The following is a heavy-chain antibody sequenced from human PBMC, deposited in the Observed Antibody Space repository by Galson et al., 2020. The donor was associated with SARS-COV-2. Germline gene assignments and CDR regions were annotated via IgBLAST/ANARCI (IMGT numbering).Heavy chain of an antibody. CDR2: ISYDGSNK. Sequence: GESLKIPCAASGFTFSSYGLHWVRQGPGKGLGWVAVISYDGSNKYYADSVKGRFTISRDNSKNTLYLQMNSLRAEDTAVYYCAACIVGATKREYYYYYGMDVWGQGTTVTVSS. D-gene: IGHD1-26*01. J-gene: IGHJ6*02. CDR3: AACIVGATKREYYYYYGMDV. V-gene: IGHV3-30*03. CDR1: GFTFSSYG.